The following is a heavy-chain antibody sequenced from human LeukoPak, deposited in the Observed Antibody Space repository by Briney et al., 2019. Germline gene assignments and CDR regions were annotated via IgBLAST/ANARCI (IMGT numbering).Heavy chain of an antibody. Sequence: PSETLSLTCTVSGASISSSSYYWGWIRQPPGKGLEWIGRIYYSGSTYYNPSLKSRVTISVDTSKNQFSLKLSSVTAADTAVYYCARHLLPVPTLSYYDSSGYYKMGAFDIWGQGTMVTVSS. J-gene: IGHJ3*02. CDR1: GASISSSSYY. CDR2: IYYSGST. V-gene: IGHV4-39*01. D-gene: IGHD3-22*01. CDR3: ARHLLPVPTLSYYDSSGYYKMGAFDI.